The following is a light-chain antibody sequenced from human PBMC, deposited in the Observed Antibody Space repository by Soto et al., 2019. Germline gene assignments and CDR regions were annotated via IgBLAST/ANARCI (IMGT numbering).Light chain of an antibody. CDR1: SSNIGSNT. J-gene: IGLJ1*01. V-gene: IGLV1-44*01. CDR3: AAWDDSLNGYV. CDR2: ANN. Sequence: QSVLTQPPSASGTPGQRVTISCSGSSSNIGSNTVNWYQQLPGTAPKLLIHANNPRPSGVPDRFSGSKSGTSASLAISWLQSEEADYYCAAWDDSLNGYVFGTGTKLTVL.